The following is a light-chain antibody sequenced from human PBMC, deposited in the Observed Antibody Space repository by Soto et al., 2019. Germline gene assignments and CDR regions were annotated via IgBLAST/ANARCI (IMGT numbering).Light chain of an antibody. V-gene: IGKV1-39*01. Sequence: DIQLTQSPSSLSASVGDRVTITCRASQSISIYLNWYQQKPGKAPTLLIYGASSLQTGVPSRFSGSGSGTDFTLTITSLQPEAVATYFCPHSYSVPPWTFGQGTRVELK. CDR2: GAS. CDR1: QSISIY. CDR3: PHSYSVPPWT. J-gene: IGKJ1*01.